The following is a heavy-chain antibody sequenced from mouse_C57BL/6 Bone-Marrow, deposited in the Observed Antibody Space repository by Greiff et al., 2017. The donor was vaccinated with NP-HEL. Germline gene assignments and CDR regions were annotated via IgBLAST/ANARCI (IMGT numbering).Heavy chain of an antibody. D-gene: IGHD2-4*01. CDR3: ARPGLRRDWYFDV. CDR2: ISSGGSYT. V-gene: IGHV5-6*01. Sequence: EVMLVESGGDLVKPGGSLKLSCAASGFTFSSYGMSWVRQTPDKRLEWVATISSGGSYTYYPDSVKGRFTISRDNAKNTLYLQMSSLKSEDTAMYYCARPGLRRDWYFDVWGTGTTVTVSS. J-gene: IGHJ1*03. CDR1: GFTFSSYG.